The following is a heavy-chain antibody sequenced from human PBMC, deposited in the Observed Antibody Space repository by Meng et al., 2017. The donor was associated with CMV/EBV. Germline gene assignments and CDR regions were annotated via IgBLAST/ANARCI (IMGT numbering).Heavy chain of an antibody. J-gene: IGHJ4*02. Sequence: VQLVPAGVEGEKLGSSGKVYCKASGGSFSSYAISWVRQAPGQGLEWMGGIIPIFGTANYAQKFQGRVTITADESTSTAYMELSSLRSEDTAVYYCARVCGGSCFDYWGQGTLVTVSS. CDR1: GGSFSSYA. V-gene: IGHV1-69*12. CDR2: IIPIFGTA. D-gene: IGHD2-15*01. CDR3: ARVCGGSCFDY.